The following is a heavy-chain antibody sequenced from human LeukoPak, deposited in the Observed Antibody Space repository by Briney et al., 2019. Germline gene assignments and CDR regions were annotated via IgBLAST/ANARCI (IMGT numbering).Heavy chain of an antibody. CDR3: ARDRGSSRIEGWFDP. D-gene: IGHD6-13*01. J-gene: IGHJ5*02. CDR2: ISESSVYI. V-gene: IGHV3-48*02. Sequence: PGGSLRLSCAASGFTFNSYSMNWVRQAPGKGLEWVSYISESSVYIYYTDSVKGRFTISRVNAKNSLYLQMNSLRDEDTALYFCARDRGSSRIEGWFDPWGQGTLVTVSS. CDR1: GFTFNSYS.